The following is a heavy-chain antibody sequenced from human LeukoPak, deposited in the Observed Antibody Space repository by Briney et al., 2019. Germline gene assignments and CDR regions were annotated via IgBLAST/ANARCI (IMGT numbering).Heavy chain of an antibody. J-gene: IGHJ4*02. CDR1: GYTFTSYG. CDR3: ARVKGQIAAAGRGDY. V-gene: IGHV1-18*01. D-gene: IGHD6-13*01. CDR2: INAYNGNT. Sequence: GASVKVSCKASGYTFTSYGISWVRQAPGHGREGMGWINAYNGNTNYAHKLQGRVTMTTDTCTSTAYMELRSLRSDDAAVYYCARVKGQIAAAGRGDYWGQGTLVTVSS.